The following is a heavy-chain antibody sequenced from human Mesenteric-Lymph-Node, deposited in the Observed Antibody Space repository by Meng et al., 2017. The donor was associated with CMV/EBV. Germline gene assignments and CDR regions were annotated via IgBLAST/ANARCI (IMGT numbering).Heavy chain of an antibody. CDR1: GDTVSDYS. CDR3: ARDPGDGYNPFDY. J-gene: IGHJ4*02. D-gene: IGHD5-24*01. CDR2: IIPILGIA. Sequence: KPSGDTVSDYSFTWVRQAPGQGLEWMGRIIPILGIANYAQKFQGRVTITADKSTSTAYMELSSLRSEDTAVYYRARDPGDGYNPFDYWGQGTLVTVSS. V-gene: IGHV1-69*04.